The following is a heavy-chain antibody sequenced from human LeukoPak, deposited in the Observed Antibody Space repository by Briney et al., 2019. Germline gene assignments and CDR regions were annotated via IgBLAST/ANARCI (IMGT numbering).Heavy chain of an antibody. CDR1: GGSISSSY. CDR2: IFYSGST. D-gene: IGHD3-10*01. V-gene: IGHV4-59*08. J-gene: IGHJ4*02. CDR3: ARQTAYYYGSGSYKFDY. Sequence: KPSETLSLTCTVSGGSISSSYWSWIRQPPMKGLEWIGYIFYSGSTNYNPSLKSRVTISVDTSKNQFPLKLSSVTAADTAVYYCARQTAYYYGSGSYKFDYWGQGTLVTVSS.